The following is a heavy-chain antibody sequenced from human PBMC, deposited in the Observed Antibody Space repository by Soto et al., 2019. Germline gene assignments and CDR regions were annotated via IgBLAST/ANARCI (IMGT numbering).Heavy chain of an antibody. CDR1: GFTVSSNY. V-gene: IGHV3-66*03. D-gene: IGHD4-4*01. CDR2: VYTSGNT. J-gene: IGHJ6*02. CDR3: AKTPATVTTFHYYGMDV. Sequence: QPGGSLRLSCAASGFTVSSNYMSWVRQAPGKGLEWVSAVYTSGNTYYVDSVRGRFTISRDNSKNTLYLQMNSLRAEDTAVYYCAKTPATVTTFHYYGMDVWGQGTTVTVSS.